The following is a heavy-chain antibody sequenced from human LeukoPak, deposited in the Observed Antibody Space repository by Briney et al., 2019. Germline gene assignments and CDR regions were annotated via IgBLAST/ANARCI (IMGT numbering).Heavy chain of an antibody. J-gene: IGHJ4*02. CDR1: GFTFSSYW. V-gene: IGHV3-74*01. Sequence: PGGSLRLSCAASGFTFSSYWMHWVRQAPGKGLVWVSRIHTDGTVTTYADSVKGRFTISRDNAKNTLYLQMNSLRAEDTAVYYCARVSIGWYSFDYWGQGTLVTVSS. D-gene: IGHD6-19*01. CDR2: IHTDGTVT. CDR3: ARVSIGWYSFDY.